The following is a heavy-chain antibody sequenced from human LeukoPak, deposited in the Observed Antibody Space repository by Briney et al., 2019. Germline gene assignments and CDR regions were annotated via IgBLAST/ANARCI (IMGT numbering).Heavy chain of an antibody. CDR2: INTNTGNP. D-gene: IGHD6-19*01. J-gene: IGHJ4*02. Sequence: ASVKVSCKASGYTFTSYAMNWVRQAPGQGLEWMGWINTNTGNPTYAQGFTGRFVFSLDTSVSTAYLQISSLKAEDTAVYYCATREQLDGSGWYVVDYWGQGTPVTVSS. CDR1: GYTFTSYA. V-gene: IGHV7-4-1*02. CDR3: ATREQLDGSGWYVVDY.